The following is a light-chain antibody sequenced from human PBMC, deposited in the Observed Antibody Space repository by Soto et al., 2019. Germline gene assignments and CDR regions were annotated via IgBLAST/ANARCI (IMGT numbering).Light chain of an antibody. CDR1: QSAYSSY. Sequence: PGDRATLSCRSSQSAYSSYLSWYQQKPGQAPRLLIHGVSSRATGIPDRFSGSGSGTDFILTISRLEPEDFAVYYCQQFGTSPLVTFGPGTKVDIK. J-gene: IGKJ3*01. CDR3: QQFGTSPLVT. V-gene: IGKV3-20*01. CDR2: GVS.